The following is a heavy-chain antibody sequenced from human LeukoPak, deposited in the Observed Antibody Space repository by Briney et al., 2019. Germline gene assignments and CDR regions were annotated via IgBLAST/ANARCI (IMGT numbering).Heavy chain of an antibody. CDR1: GFTVSSNY. V-gene: IGHV3-7*04. CDR2: IKQDGSDK. Sequence: GGSLRLSCAASGFTVSSNYMSWVRQAPGEGLEWVANIKQDGSDKYYVDSVKGRFTISRDNAKNSLYLQMNSLRAEDTAVYYCARDTVATTFDYWGQGTVVTVSS. CDR3: ARDTVATTFDY. D-gene: IGHD4-17*01. J-gene: IGHJ4*02.